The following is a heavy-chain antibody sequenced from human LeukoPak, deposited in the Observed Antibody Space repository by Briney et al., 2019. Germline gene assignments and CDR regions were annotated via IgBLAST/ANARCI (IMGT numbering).Heavy chain of an antibody. J-gene: IGHJ1*01. CDR1: GFTVRSYY. CDR3: VRDRHCGVDCPHGNFKD. V-gene: IGHV3-66*01. D-gene: IGHD2-21*02. Sequence: TGRSLRLSCAASGFTVRSYYMNWVSQAAGKGLECVSVIYSGGTPSYAEPVKGRFTISRETSKNTLYLQMNSLRSEDTAVYYCVRDRHCGVDCPHGNFKDWGQGTLVMVSS. CDR2: IYSGGTP.